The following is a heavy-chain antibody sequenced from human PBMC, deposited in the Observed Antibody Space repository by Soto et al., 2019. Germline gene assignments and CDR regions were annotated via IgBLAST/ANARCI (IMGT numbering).Heavy chain of an antibody. J-gene: IGHJ4*02. V-gene: IGHV5-51*07. CDR3: ARSPRSSPYFDY. D-gene: IGHD6-13*01. CDR1: GYTFSNFW. Sequence: PGESLKISCQCSGYTFSNFWIAWVHQLPGKGLEYMGIIYPGDSETRYSPSFHGKVTISADRSIGTAYLQWSSLEASDSAFYFCARSPRSSPYFDYWGQGALVTVSS. CDR2: IYPGDSET.